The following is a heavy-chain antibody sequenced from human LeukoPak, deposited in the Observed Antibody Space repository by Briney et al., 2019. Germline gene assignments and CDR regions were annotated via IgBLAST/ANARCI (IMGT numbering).Heavy chain of an antibody. CDR3: ARDSYSYSSGWSYFDC. D-gene: IGHD6-19*01. Sequence: RASVKVSCKASGYTFTNYAMNWVRQSPRQGLEWMGWINTNTGNPTYAQGFTGRFVFSLDTSVSTAYLQISSLKAEDTAVYYCARDSYSYSSGWSYFDCWGQGTLVTVSS. CDR2: INTNTGNP. J-gene: IGHJ4*02. V-gene: IGHV7-4-1*02. CDR1: GYTFTNYA.